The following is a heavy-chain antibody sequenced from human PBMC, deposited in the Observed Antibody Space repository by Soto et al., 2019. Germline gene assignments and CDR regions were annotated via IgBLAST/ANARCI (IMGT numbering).Heavy chain of an antibody. V-gene: IGHV4-39*01. CDR2: ASYSGRT. J-gene: IGHJ6*03. D-gene: IGHD3-22*01. CDR1: GGSFTSGAFY. CDR3: ARPLYISPSSYSYPYMDV. Sequence: QLQLRESGPGLVKPSETLSLTCTVSGGSFTSGAFYWGWIRQPPGKGLEWIGSASYSGRTYYSPYLKSRATILVDTARNQSYLRLSSVTAADTAVYSCARPLYISPSSYSYPYMDVWGRGTTVTVSS.